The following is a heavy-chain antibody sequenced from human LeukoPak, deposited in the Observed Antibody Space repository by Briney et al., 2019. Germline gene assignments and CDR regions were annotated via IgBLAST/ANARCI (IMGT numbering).Heavy chain of an antibody. Sequence: GSLRLSCAASGLTFSSYSMNWVRQAPGKGLEWVSYISGRSSMIYYADSVRGRFTISRDNAKNSLYLQMNSLRAEDTAVYYCARDLYYYDSSGHYLFDYWGQGTLVTVSS. CDR1: GLTFSSYS. V-gene: IGHV3-48*04. CDR3: ARDLYYYDSSGHYLFDY. CDR2: ISGRSSMI. J-gene: IGHJ4*02. D-gene: IGHD3-22*01.